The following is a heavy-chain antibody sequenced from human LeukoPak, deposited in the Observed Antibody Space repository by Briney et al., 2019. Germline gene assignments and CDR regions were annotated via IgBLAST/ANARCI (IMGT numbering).Heavy chain of an antibody. CDR2: IYWDDDK. V-gene: IGHV2-5*02. CDR1: GFSLSTSGVG. CDR3: AHGELGGDYFDY. D-gene: IGHD1-26*01. J-gene: IGHJ4*02. Sequence: SGPTQMKPTQTLTLTCTFSGFSLSTSGVGVGWIRLPPGKALEWLALIYWDDDKRYSPSLKSRLTITKDTSKNQVVLTMTNMDPVDTATYYCAHGELGGDYFDYWGQGTLVTVSS.